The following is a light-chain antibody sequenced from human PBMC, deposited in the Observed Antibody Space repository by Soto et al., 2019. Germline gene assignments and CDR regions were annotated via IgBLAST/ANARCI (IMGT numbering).Light chain of an antibody. Sequence: EVVMTQSPGTLSVSPGESATLSCRASQTVSSNVAWYQQRPGQAPRLLIDGAFTRATGVPARFSGSRSGTEFTLTISSPQSEDFAVYYCQQYDNWPWTFGQGTKVDI. CDR2: GAF. J-gene: IGKJ1*01. CDR3: QQYDNWPWT. V-gene: IGKV3-15*01. CDR1: QTVSSN.